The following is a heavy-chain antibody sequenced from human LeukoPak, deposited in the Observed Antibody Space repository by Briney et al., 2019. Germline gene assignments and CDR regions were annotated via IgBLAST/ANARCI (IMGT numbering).Heavy chain of an antibody. CDR2: IYYSGST. V-gene: IGHV4-59*06. Sequence: SETLSLTCTVSGSFISNYYWSWIRQHPGKGLEWIGYIYYSGSTYYNPSLKSRVTISVDTSKNQFSLKLSSVTAADTAVYYCATNDYGESRAFDYWGQGTLVTVSS. D-gene: IGHD4-17*01. CDR1: GSFISNYY. CDR3: ATNDYGESRAFDY. J-gene: IGHJ4*02.